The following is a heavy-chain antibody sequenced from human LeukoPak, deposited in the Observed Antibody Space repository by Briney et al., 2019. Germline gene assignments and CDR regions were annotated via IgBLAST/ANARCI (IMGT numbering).Heavy chain of an antibody. CDR3: ARDVRIVGAGDAFDI. D-gene: IGHD1-26*01. CDR2: ISYDGSNK. J-gene: IGHJ3*02. V-gene: IGHV3-30-3*01. Sequence: GGSLRLSCAASGFTFSSYAMHWVRQAPGKGLEWVAVISYDGSNKYYADSVKGRFTISRDNSKNTLYLQMNSLRAEDTAVYYCARDVRIVGAGDAFDIWGQGTMVTVSS. CDR1: GFTFSSYA.